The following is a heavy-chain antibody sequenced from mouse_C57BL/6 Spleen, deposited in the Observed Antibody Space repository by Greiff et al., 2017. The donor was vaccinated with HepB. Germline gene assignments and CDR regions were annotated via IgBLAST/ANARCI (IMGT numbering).Heavy chain of an antibody. J-gene: IGHJ4*01. CDR1: GYAFSSYW. Sequence: VQLQESGAELVKPGASVKISCKASGYAFSSYWMNWVKQRPGKGLEWIGQIYPGDGDTNYNGKFKGKATLTADKSSSTAYMQLSSLTSEDSAVYFCARTTTVGADDAMDYWGQGTSVTVSS. CDR2: IYPGDGDT. D-gene: IGHD1-1*01. V-gene: IGHV1-80*01. CDR3: ARTTTVGADDAMDY.